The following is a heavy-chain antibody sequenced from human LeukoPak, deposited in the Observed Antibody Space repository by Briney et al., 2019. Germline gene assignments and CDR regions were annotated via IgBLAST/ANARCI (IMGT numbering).Heavy chain of an antibody. J-gene: IGHJ3*02. V-gene: IGHV3-7*01. Sequence: GGSLTLSCAASGVPFSSYWMSWVRQAPGKGLERVVNIKQDCSGKYYVDSVKGRFTISRVNAKNSLYQQMNRLSAEDTAVYYCAREQGGPPGSYGSGSYYNGDAFDIRGQGTMVTVSS. CDR1: GVPFSSYW. D-gene: IGHD3-10*01. CDR3: AREQGGPPGSYGSGSYYNGDAFDI. CDR2: IKQDCSGK.